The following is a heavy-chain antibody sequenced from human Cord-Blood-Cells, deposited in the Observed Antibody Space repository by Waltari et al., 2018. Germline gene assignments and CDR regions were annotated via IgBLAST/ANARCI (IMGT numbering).Heavy chain of an antibody. J-gene: IGHJ3*02. CDR1: GGSFSGYY. CDR2: INHSGST. V-gene: IGHV4-34*01. Sequence: HGQLQQWGAGLLKPSETLSLTCAVYGGSFSGYYWSWIRQPPGKGLEWIGEINHSGSTNYNPSLKSRVTITVDTSENQFSLKLSRVTAADTAVYYCARGRVELTGRRFDAFDIWGQGTMVTVSS. D-gene: IGHD7-27*01. CDR3: ARGRVELTGRRFDAFDI.